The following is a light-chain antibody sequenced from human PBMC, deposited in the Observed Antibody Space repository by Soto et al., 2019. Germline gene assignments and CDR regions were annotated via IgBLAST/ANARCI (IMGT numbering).Light chain of an antibody. CDR2: DAS. CDR3: QQRSDWPPWT. CDR1: QSISSY. J-gene: IGKJ1*01. V-gene: IGKV3-11*01. Sequence: EIVLTQSPDTLSLSPGERVTLSCRANQSISSYLAWYQQKPGQAPRLLIYDASTRATGIPARFSGSGSGTDFTLTISSLEPEDFAVYYCQQRSDWPPWTFGQGTKVEIK.